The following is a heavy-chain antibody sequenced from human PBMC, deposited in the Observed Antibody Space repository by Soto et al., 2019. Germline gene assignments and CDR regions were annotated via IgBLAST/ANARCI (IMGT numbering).Heavy chain of an antibody. CDR3: ARLYSSGWIDAFDI. V-gene: IGHV3-48*03. CDR2: ISSSGSTI. CDR1: GLTFSSSE. J-gene: IGHJ3*02. D-gene: IGHD6-19*01. Sequence: PXGSIRLSCAASGLTFSSSEMNWVRQAAGKGLEWVSYISSSGSTIYYADSVKGRFTISRDNAKNSLYLQMNSLRAEDTAVYYCARLYSSGWIDAFDIWGQGTMVT.